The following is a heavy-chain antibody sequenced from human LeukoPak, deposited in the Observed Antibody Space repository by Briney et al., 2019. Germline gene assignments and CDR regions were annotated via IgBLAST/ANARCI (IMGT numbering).Heavy chain of an antibody. CDR1: GFTFDDYA. CDR2: ISWNSGSI. CDR3: AKDIESGSGWYDY. Sequence: PGGSLRLSCAASGFTFDDYAMHWVRQAPGKGLEWVSGISWNSGSIGYADSVKGRFTISRDNAKNSLYLQMNSLRAEDTALYYCAKDIESGSGWYDYWGQGTLVTVSS. V-gene: IGHV3-9*01. J-gene: IGHJ4*02. D-gene: IGHD6-19*01.